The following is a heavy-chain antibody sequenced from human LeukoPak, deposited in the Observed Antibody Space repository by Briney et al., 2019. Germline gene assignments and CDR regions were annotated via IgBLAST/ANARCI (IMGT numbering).Heavy chain of an antibody. CDR3: VCHVVLSVGYHYGLGV. J-gene: IGHJ6*01. CDR2: IKEDGSEK. Sequence: GGSLRLSCAASGFTFSSYEMNWVRQAPGKGLEWVSDIKEDGSEKYYVDSVKGRFTISRDNAKNSLYLQMNSLRVEDTALYYCVCHVVLSVGYHYGLGVWGQGTTVTVSS. D-gene: IGHD2-21*01. V-gene: IGHV3-7*02. CDR1: GFTFSSYE.